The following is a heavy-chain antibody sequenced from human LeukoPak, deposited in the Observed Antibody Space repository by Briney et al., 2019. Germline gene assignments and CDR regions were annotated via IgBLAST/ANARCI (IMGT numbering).Heavy chain of an antibody. D-gene: IGHD3-10*01. J-gene: IGHJ4*02. Sequence: ASVKVSCKASGYTFTSYGISWVRQAPGQGLEWMGRVNPYNGDTSYTQKFQGRVTVTRDTSISAAYMELSRLRSDDTAVYYCAREGYGSGSHYTFDYWGRGTLVTVSS. CDR3: AREGYGSGSHYTFDY. CDR2: VNPYNGDT. V-gene: IGHV1-2*06. CDR1: GYTFTSYG.